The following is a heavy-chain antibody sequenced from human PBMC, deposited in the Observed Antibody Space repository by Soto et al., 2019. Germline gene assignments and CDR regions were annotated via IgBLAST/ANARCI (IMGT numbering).Heavy chain of an antibody. CDR2: INAGNGNT. V-gene: IGHV1-3*01. D-gene: IGHD3-22*01. CDR1: GYTFTSYA. J-gene: IGHJ4*02. CDR3: ARGDYYDIHDY. Sequence: QVQLVQSGAEVKKPGASVKVXCXXXGYTFTSYAIHWVRQAPGQRLEWMGWINAGNGNTKYSQKFQGRVTITRDTSASTAYMELSSLRSEDTAVYYCARGDYYDIHDYWGQGTLVTVSS.